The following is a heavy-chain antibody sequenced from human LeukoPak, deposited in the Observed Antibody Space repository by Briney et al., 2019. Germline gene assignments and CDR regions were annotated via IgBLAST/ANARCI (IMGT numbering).Heavy chain of an antibody. CDR2: TRNKANSYTT. Sequence: GGSLRLSCAASGFTFSDHYMDWVRQAPGKGLEWVGRTRNKANSYTTEYAASVKGRFTISRDDSKNSLYLQMNSLKTEDTAVYYCARGAYDSSGYYSYSFDYWGQGTLVTVSS. J-gene: IGHJ4*02. D-gene: IGHD3-22*01. CDR1: GFTFSDHY. CDR3: ARGAYDSSGYYSYSFDY. V-gene: IGHV3-72*01.